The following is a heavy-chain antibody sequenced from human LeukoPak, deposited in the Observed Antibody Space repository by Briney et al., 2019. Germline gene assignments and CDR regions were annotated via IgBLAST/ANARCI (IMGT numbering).Heavy chain of an antibody. D-gene: IGHD3-22*01. CDR1: GGTFSSYA. Sequence: SVKVSCKASGGTFSSYAISWVRQAPGQGLEWMGGIIPIFDTGNSAQKFQGRVTITADESTSTAYMELSSLRSEDTAVYYCARVFLAGDSSGYYIDYWGQGTLVTVSS. CDR2: IIPIFDTG. CDR3: ARVFLAGDSSGYYIDY. V-gene: IGHV1-69*13. J-gene: IGHJ4*02.